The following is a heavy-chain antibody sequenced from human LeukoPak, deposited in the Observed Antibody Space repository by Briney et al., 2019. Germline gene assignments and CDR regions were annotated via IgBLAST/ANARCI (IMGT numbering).Heavy chain of an antibody. D-gene: IGHD7-27*01. CDR2: IDTSTTYM. CDR1: GFTFSSYS. J-gene: IGHJ2*01. CDR3: AREAGTGERWYFDF. V-gene: IGHV3-21*01. Sequence: GGSQRLSCAASGFTFSSYSMNWVRQAPGKGLEWVSSIDTSTTYMTYADSVKGRFTISRDNARNSLYLQMNSLRAEDTAVYYCAREAGTGERWYFDFWGRGTLVTVSS.